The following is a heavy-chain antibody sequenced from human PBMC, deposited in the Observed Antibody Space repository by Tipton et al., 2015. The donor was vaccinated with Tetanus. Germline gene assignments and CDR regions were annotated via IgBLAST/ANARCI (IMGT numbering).Heavy chain of an antibody. CDR3: ARLPKHYSASGST. V-gene: IGHV4-59*01. CDR2: IYDSGTINT. CDR1: GASIRSNY. Sequence: TLSLTCNVSGASIRSNYWTWIRQPPGKGLEWIGYIYDSGTINTKYNPSLRGRVAISIDTSKKQFSLKMTSVTPADTAVYFCARLPKHYSASGSTWGQGTHVTVSS. D-gene: IGHD3-10*01. J-gene: IGHJ5*02.